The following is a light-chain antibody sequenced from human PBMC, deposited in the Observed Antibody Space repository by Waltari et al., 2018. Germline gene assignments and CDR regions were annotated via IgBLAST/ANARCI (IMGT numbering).Light chain of an antibody. Sequence: ETVMIQSPATLSVSPGERATLSCRASQSVSNNVAWFQQTLGQAPRLLIYAASSRSTNIPGRFGGSGSGTDFTFTISSLQAEDFAVYYCQQYNEWPYTFGQGTVLEI. CDR2: AAS. J-gene: IGKJ2*01. CDR1: QSVSNN. CDR3: QQYNEWPYT. V-gene: IGKV3-15*01.